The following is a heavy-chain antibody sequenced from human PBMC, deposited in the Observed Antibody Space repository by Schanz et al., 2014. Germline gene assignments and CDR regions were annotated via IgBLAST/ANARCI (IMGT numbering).Heavy chain of an antibody. CDR3: ARDEGRDGYNLAFDV. CDR2: VYMSAAST. D-gene: IGHD5-12*01. CDR1: GFTVSSHY. V-gene: IGHV3-53*01. J-gene: IGHJ3*01. Sequence: EVQLVESGGGLIQPGGSLRLSCAVSGFTVSSHYMSWVRQAPGKGLEWVSTVYMSAASTRYADSVKGRFIISRDSSKNTLFLQMNSLRPEETALYFCARDEGRDGYNLAFDVWGQGTLVTVSS.